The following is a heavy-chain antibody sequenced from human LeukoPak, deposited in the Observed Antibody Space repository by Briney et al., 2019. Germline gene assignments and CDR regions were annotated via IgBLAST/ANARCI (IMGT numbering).Heavy chain of an antibody. D-gene: IGHD3-22*01. CDR3: ARRDSSGYYYGWFDP. CDR1: GSIFTSYW. Sequence: GASLQICSEGAGSIFTSYWIGGGRPPPGKGREGMGIIYPGDSDTKYSPSFQGQVTISADKSISTAYLQWSSLKASDTAMYYCARRDSSGYYYGWFDPWGQGTLVTVSS. V-gene: IGHV5-51*01. J-gene: IGHJ5*02. CDR2: IYPGDSDT.